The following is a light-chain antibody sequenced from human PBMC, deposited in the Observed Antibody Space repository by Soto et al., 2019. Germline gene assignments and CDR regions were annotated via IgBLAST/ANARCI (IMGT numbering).Light chain of an antibody. J-gene: IGLJ3*02. V-gene: IGLV2-23*01. Sequence: QPVLTQPASVSGSPGQSITISCTGTSSDVGSYNLVSWYQQHPGKAPKLMIYEGSKRPSGVSNRFSGPQSGNTASLTISGLQAEDEADYYCCSYGGSSTLVFGGGTKLTVL. CDR1: SSDVGSYNL. CDR3: CSYGGSSTLV. CDR2: EGS.